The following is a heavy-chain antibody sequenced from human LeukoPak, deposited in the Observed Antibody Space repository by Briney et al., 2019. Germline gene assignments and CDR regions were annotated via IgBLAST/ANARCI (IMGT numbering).Heavy chain of an antibody. V-gene: IGHV3-23*01. J-gene: IGHJ3*02. CDR2: ISGSGGST. CDR3: AKAFPRVAFEM. CDR1: GFTFSSYA. Sequence: GGSLRLSCAASGFTFSSYAMNWVRQAPGKGLEWVSVISGSGGSTYYADSVKGRFTISRDNSKNTLYLQMNSLRAEDTAVYSWAKAFPRVAFEMWGQGTMVTVFS.